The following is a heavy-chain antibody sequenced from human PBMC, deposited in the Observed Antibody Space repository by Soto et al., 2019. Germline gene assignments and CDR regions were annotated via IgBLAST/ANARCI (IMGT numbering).Heavy chain of an antibody. CDR1: RGIFMSYA. V-gene: IGHV1-69*13. J-gene: IGHJ6*02. CDR2: IIPIFGTA. CDR3: ARGPIGDSSGENYYGMDV. Sequence: GXSAKVSFKASRGIFMSYALSSVGPAPGQGLEWMGGIIPIFGTANYAQKFQGRVTITADESTSTAYMELSSLRSEDTAVYYCARGPIGDSSGENYYGMDVWGQGTTVTVSS. D-gene: IGHD3-22*01.